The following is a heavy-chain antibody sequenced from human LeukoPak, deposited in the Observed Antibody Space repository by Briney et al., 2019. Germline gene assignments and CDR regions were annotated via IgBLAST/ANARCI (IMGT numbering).Heavy chain of an antibody. CDR2: IGYDGSNK. CDR1: GFTFSNYG. V-gene: IGHV3-30*02. CDR3: ASGSSGWYGEI. D-gene: IGHD6-19*01. J-gene: IGHJ4*02. Sequence: PGGSLRLSCAASGFTFSNYGMHWVRQAPGKGLEWVAFIGYDGSNKYYADSVKGRFTISRDNAKNTLYLQMNSLRAEDTAVYYCASGSSGWYGEIWGQGTLVTVSS.